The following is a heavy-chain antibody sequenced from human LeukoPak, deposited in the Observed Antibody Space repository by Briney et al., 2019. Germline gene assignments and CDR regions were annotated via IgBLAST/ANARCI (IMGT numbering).Heavy chain of an antibody. CDR1: GYTFTSYG. V-gene: IGHV1-18*01. J-gene: IGHJ4*02. Sequence: ASVKVSCKASGYTFTSYGISWVRQAPGQGLEWVGWISAYSGNTNYAQKLQGRVTMTTDTSTSTAYMELRSLRSDDTAVYYCARDKSWTTGTEFDYWGREPWSPSPQ. CDR2: ISAYSGNT. CDR3: ARDKSWTTGTEFDY. D-gene: IGHD1-1*01.